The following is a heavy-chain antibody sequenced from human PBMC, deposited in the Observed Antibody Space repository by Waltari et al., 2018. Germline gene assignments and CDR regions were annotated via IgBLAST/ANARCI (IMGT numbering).Heavy chain of an antibody. V-gene: IGHV1-8*01. CDR1: GYTFTSYD. CDR2: MNPNSGNT. Sequence: QVQLVQSGAEVKKPGASVKVSCKASGYTFTSYDINWVRKATGQGLEWKGWMNPNSGNTGYEQMFQGRVTMTRHTSISTAYMEVNSLTSEDTAVYYCARVSSAPYRSAWHFDYWGQGTLVTVSS. D-gene: IGHD6-19*01. CDR3: ARVSSAPYRSAWHFDY. J-gene: IGHJ4*02.